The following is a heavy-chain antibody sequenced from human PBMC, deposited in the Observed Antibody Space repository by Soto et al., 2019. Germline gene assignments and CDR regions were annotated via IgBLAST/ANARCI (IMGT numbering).Heavy chain of an antibody. CDR1: GYTFTHFD. D-gene: IGHD4-17*01. CDR3: ARAPDYGDFGRWFDP. CDR2: MNPDSGKT. J-gene: IGHJ5*02. Sequence: QVQLVQSGAEVRKPGASVKVSCKASGYTFTHFDINWVRQAPGHGLEWMGWMNPDSGKTAYAEKFRGRVTMTRNTSMSTAYMALTSLTSEDTAVYYCARAPDYGDFGRWFDPWGQGTQVIVSS. V-gene: IGHV1-8*01.